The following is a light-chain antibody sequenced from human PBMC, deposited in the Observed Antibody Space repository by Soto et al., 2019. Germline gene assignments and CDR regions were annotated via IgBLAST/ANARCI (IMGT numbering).Light chain of an antibody. CDR3: QQYTNWPRT. J-gene: IGKJ1*01. V-gene: IGKV3-15*01. CDR1: QSVSSN. CDR2: GAS. Sequence: EIVMTQSPATLPVSPGEGATLSCTASQSVSSNLAWYQKKPGQAPRLLIYGASTRATGIPVRFNGSGSGTEYTLTISSLQSEDVAIYYCQQYTNWPRTFGQATNLEIK.